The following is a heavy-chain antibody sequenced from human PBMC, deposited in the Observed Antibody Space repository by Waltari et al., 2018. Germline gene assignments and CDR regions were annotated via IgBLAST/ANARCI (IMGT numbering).Heavy chain of an antibody. D-gene: IGHD1-26*01. J-gene: IGHJ5*02. CDR3: AKSGSYGWFDP. CDR2: IYSGGST. V-gene: IGHV3-23*03. CDR1: GFTFSSYA. Sequence: EVQLLESGGGLVQPGGSLRLSCAASGFTFSSYAMRWVRQAPGKGLEWVSVIYSGGSTYYADSVKGRFTISRDNSKNTLYLQMNSLRAEDTAVYYCAKSGSYGWFDPWGQGTLVTVSS.